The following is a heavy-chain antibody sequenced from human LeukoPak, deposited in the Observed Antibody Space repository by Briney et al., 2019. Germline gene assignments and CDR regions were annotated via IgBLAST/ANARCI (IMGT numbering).Heavy chain of an antibody. CDR3: AKGSRGYSYGLHFDY. J-gene: IGHJ4*02. V-gene: IGHV3-23*01. Sequence: GGSLRLSCAASGFTFSSYAMSWVRQAPGKGLEWVSAISGSGGSTYYADSVKGRFTISRDNSKNTLYLQMNSLRAEDTAVYYCAKGSRGYSYGLHFDYWGQGTLVTVSS. D-gene: IGHD5-18*01. CDR1: GFTFSSYA. CDR2: ISGSGGST.